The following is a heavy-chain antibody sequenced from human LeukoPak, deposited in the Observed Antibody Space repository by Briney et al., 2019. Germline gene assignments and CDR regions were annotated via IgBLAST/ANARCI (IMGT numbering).Heavy chain of an antibody. J-gene: IGHJ4*02. Sequence: ASVKVSCKASGYTFTSYGISWVRQAPGQGLEWMGWISAYNGNTNYAQKLQGRVTITADKSTSTAYMELSSLRSEDTAVYYCARAYYYDSSGYSTPGGFDYWGQGTLVTVSS. CDR3: ARAYYYDSSGYSTPGGFDY. V-gene: IGHV1-18*01. D-gene: IGHD3-22*01. CDR1: GYTFTSYG. CDR2: ISAYNGNT.